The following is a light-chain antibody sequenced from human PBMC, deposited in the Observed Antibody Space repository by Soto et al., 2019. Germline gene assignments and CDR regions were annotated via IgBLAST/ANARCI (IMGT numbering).Light chain of an antibody. CDR1: QTLVYSDGSTY. J-gene: IGKJ2*01. V-gene: IGKV2-30*01. Sequence: DVVMTQSPLSLPVTLGQPASISCRSSQTLVYSDGSTYLSWFQQRPGQCPRRLIYRISNRDSGVPDRFSGSGSGTDFTLKISRVEAEDVGLYYCMQATHWPYTFGQGTKLEIK. CDR3: MQATHWPYT. CDR2: RIS.